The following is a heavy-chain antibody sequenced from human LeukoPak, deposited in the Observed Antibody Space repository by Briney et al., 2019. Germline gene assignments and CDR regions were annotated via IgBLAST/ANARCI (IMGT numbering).Heavy chain of an antibody. V-gene: IGHV4-61*08. D-gene: IGHD3-3*01. CDR2: IYYSGST. Sequence: PSETLSLTCTVSGGSISSGDYYWSWIRQPPGKGLEWIGYIYYSGSTNYNPSLKSRVTISVDTSKNQFSLKLSSVTAAGTAVYYCARGSRITIFGVVITLALDAFDIWGQGTMVTVSS. CDR3: ARGSRITIFGVVITLALDAFDI. J-gene: IGHJ3*02. CDR1: GGSISSGDYY.